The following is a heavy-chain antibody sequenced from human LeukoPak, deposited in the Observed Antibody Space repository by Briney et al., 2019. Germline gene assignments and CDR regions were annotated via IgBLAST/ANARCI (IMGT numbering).Heavy chain of an antibody. CDR3: ARDTATGTTYELDNWFDP. Sequence: SQTLSLTCAISGDSVSSNSAAWNWIRQSPSRGLEWLGRTYYRSKWYNDYAVCVKSRITINPDTSKNQFSLQLNSVTPEDTAVYYCARDTATGTTYELDNWFDPWGQGTLVTVSS. CDR2: TYYRSKWYN. CDR1: GDSVSSNSAA. D-gene: IGHD1-1*01. J-gene: IGHJ5*02. V-gene: IGHV6-1*01.